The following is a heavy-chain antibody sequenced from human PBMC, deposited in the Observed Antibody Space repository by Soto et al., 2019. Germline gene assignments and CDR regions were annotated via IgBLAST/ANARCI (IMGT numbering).Heavy chain of an antibody. CDR2: IIPIFGTA. D-gene: IGHD3-22*01. CDR1: GGTFSSYA. CDR3: AKYYYDSSGYEAYFDY. J-gene: IGHJ4*02. V-gene: IGHV1-69*13. Sequence: SVKVSCKASGGTFSSYAISWVRQAPGQGLEWMGGIIPIFGTANYAQKFQGRVTITADESTSTAYMELSSLRSEDTAVYYCAKYYYDSSGYEAYFDYWGQGTLVTVSS.